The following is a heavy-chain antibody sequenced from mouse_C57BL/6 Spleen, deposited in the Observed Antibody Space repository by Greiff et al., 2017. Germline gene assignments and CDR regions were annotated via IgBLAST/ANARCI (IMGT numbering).Heavy chain of an antibody. D-gene: IGHD2-3*01. CDR1: GYTFTDYN. CDR2: INPNNGGT. CDR3: ANDGYYGFAY. Sequence: VQLQQSGPELVKPGASVKMSCKASGYTFTDYNMHWVKQSHGKSLAWIGDINPNNGGTSYNQKFKGKATLTVNKSSSTAYMELRSLTSEDSAVYYCANDGYYGFAYWGQGTLVTVSA. J-gene: IGHJ3*01. V-gene: IGHV1-22*01.